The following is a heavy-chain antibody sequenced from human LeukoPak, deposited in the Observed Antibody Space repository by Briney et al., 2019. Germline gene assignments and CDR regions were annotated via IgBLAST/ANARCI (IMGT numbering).Heavy chain of an antibody. CDR2: ISFDGSNK. J-gene: IGHJ3*02. D-gene: IGHD3-3*01. Sequence: GGSLRLSCAASGFTFSGYGMHWVRQAPGKGLEWVAVISFDGSNKYYADSVKGRFTISGDNSKNTLYLQMNGLRAEDTAVYYCARDKHDPRAFDIWGQGTMVTVSS. V-gene: IGHV3-30*03. CDR1: GFTFSGYG. CDR3: ARDKHDPRAFDI.